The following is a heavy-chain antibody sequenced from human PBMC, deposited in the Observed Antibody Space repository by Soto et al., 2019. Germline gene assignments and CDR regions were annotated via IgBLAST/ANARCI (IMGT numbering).Heavy chain of an antibody. CDR2: ITYDGSTK. V-gene: IGHV3-30-3*01. CDR1: GLSFGDDA. CDR3: ARDVGTQMDFWSTSGMDV. J-gene: IGHJ6*02. D-gene: IGHD3-3*01. Sequence: TGGSLRLSCAASGLSFGDDAMHWVRQAPGKGLEWVAVITYDGSTKFYADSVRGRFTISRDNSKSTLYLQMASLISKDTAVYYCARDVGTQMDFWSTSGMDVWGQGTTVSLL.